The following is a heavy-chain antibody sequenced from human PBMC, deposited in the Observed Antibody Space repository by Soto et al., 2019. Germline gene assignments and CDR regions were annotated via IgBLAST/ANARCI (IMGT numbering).Heavy chain of an antibody. CDR3: AKDIRSGWKDYYGMDV. CDR1: GFTFDDYT. V-gene: IGHV3-43*01. J-gene: IGHJ6*02. D-gene: IGHD6-19*01. CDR2: ISWDGGST. Sequence: PGGSLRLSCAASGFTFDDYTMHWVRQAPGKGLEWVSLISWDGGSTYYADSVKGRFTISRDNSKNSLYLQMNSLRTEDTALYYCAKDIRSGWKDYYGMDVWGQGTTVTVSS.